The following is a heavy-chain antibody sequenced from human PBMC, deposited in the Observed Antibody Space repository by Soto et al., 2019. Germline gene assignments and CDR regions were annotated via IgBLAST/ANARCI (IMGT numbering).Heavy chain of an antibody. CDR1: GCTFSSYA. Sequence: SVKVSCKASGCTFSSYAISWVRQAPGQGLEWMGGIIPIVGKANYAQKLQGRVTITTDVSTSTAYMELSSLRSEDTAVYYCASDQAYYDYVWGSYPSFDYWGQGTLVTVSS. D-gene: IGHD3-16*02. CDR2: IIPIVGKA. CDR3: ASDQAYYDYVWGSYPSFDY. J-gene: IGHJ4*02. V-gene: IGHV1-69*05.